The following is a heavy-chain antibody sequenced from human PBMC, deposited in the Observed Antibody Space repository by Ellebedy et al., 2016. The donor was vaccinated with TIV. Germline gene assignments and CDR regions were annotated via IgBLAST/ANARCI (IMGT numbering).Heavy chain of an antibody. Sequence: ASVKVSCKASGYTFTGHNMHWVRQAPGQGLEWMGWINPNSGGTNYAQKFQGRVTMTRDTSISTAYMELRSLRSDDTAVYYCARDRKDYWGQGTLVTVSS. V-gene: IGHV1-2*02. CDR1: GYTFTGHN. CDR2: INPNSGGT. CDR3: ARDRKDY. J-gene: IGHJ4*02.